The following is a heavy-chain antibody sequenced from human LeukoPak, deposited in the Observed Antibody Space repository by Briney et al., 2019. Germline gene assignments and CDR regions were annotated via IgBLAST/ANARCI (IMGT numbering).Heavy chain of an antibody. D-gene: IGHD3-22*01. Sequence: GGSLRLSCAASGFTFSSYWMHWVRQAPGKGLVWVSRINTEGSSTSYADSVKGRFTISRDNAKNTLYLQMNSLRAEDTAVYYCARVPYYYDSSGYYSDYWGQGTLVTVSS. V-gene: IGHV3-74*01. CDR1: GFTFSSYW. CDR2: INTEGSST. J-gene: IGHJ4*02. CDR3: ARVPYYYDSSGYYSDY.